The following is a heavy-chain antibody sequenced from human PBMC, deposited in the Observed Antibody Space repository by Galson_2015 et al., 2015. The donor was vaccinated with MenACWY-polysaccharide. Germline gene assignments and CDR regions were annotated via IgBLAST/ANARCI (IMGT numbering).Heavy chain of an antibody. D-gene: IGHD5-24*01. J-gene: IGHJ3*01. Sequence: LRLSCAASGFPFGSYAMGWVRQAPGTGLEWVSSIGASGLTTFYAESVKGRFTISRDNAQNILSLQMNSLRADDTARYFCAKVTEMASSRRPFDVWGQGTMVTVSS. CDR2: IGASGLTT. CDR1: GFPFGSYA. V-gene: IGHV3-23*01. CDR3: AKVTEMASSRRPFDV.